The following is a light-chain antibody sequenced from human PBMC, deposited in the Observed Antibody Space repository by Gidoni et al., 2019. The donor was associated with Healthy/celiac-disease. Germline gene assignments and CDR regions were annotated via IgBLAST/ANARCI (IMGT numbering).Light chain of an antibody. J-gene: IGKJ1*01. V-gene: IGKV3-11*01. CDR1: QSVSSY. CDR2: DAS. Sequence: EIVLTQSPATLSLSPGERATLSCRASQSVSSYLAWYQQKPGQAPRLLIYDASNRATGIPARFSGSGSGTDFTLTISSLEPEDFAVYYCQQRSNRKWTFXQXTKVEIK. CDR3: QQRSNRKWT.